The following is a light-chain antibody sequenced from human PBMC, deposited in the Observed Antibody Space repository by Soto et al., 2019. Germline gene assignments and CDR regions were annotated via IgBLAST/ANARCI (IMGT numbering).Light chain of an antibody. J-gene: IGKJ4*01. CDR2: DAS. CDR1: QDISNY. Sequence: DIQMTQSPSSLSASVGDRVTITCQASQDISNYLNWYQQKPGKAPKLLIYDASNLETGVPSRFSGSGSGTYFTFTISSLQPEDIATYYCQQYDNRPITFGGGTKVEIK. V-gene: IGKV1-33*01. CDR3: QQYDNRPIT.